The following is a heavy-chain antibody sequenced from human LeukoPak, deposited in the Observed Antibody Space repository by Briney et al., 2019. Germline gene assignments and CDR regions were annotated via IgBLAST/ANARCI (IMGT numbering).Heavy chain of an antibody. CDR3: AKSGSGTHRLNWFDP. D-gene: IGHD3-10*01. J-gene: IGHJ5*02. CDR2: ISDSGGST. V-gene: IGHV3-23*01. Sequence: PGGSLRLSCAASGFTFSSDAVTWVRQAPGKGLEWVSSISDSGGSTYYADSVKGRFTISRDNSKNTLYLQMNSLRAEDTAVYYCAKSGSGTHRLNWFDPWGQGTLVTVSS. CDR1: GFTFSSDA.